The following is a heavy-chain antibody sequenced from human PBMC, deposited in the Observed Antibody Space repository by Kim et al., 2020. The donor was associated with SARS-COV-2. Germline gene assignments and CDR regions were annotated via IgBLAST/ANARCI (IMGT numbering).Heavy chain of an antibody. D-gene: IGHD5-12*01. V-gene: IGHV3-21*04. J-gene: IGHJ4*02. CDR2: ITITIPYI. CDR1: GFTFTSYT. CDR3: ARDHIDATKYGDGIDY. Sequence: GGSLRLSCAASGFTFTSYTMNWVRQAPGRGLEWVSSITITIPYIFFGDSVKGRFTISRDSAKNSLYLQMTSLRAEDTAMYYCARDHIDATKYGDGIDYWGQGILVTVSS.